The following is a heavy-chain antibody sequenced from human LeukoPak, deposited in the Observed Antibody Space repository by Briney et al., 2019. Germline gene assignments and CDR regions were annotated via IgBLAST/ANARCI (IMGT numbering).Heavy chain of an antibody. V-gene: IGHV4-30-4*01. CDR2: IYYSGST. Sequence: PSETLSLTCTVSGGSISSGDYYWSWIRQPPGKGLGWIGYIYYSGSTYYNPSLKSRVTISVDMSKNQFSLKLSSVTAADTAVYYCARGAGIVVVTSFDYWGQGTLVTVSS. J-gene: IGHJ4*02. CDR1: GGSISSGDYY. CDR3: ARGAGIVVVTSFDY. D-gene: IGHD3-22*01.